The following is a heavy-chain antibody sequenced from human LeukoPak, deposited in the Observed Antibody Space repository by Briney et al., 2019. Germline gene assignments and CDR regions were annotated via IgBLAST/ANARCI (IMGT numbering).Heavy chain of an antibody. D-gene: IGHD4-17*01. V-gene: IGHV3-30*02. CDR2: ILYDGSTK. CDR1: GFTFSNYG. Sequence: GGSLRLSCAASGFTFSNYGMHWVRQAPGKGLEWVALILYDGSTKFYADSVKDRFTISRDNSKNTMSLQMNSLRIEDTAVYYCAKRDLTTEFDYWGQGTLVTVSS. J-gene: IGHJ4*02. CDR3: AKRDLTTEFDY.